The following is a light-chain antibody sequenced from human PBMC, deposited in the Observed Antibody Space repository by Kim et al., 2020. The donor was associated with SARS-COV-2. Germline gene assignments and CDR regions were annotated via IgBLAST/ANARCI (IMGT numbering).Light chain of an antibody. J-gene: IGKJ2*01. CDR2: AAS. CDR3: LQDNTFPYT. V-gene: IGKV1-6*02. CDR1: HDIRID. Sequence: AIQMTQSPSSLSASVGDRVTVTCRASHDIRIDLAWYQHKPGKAPKLLIYAASKLQSGVPSRFSDSGSGTDFTLTISSLQPEDFATYYCLQDNTFPYTFGQGTKLEIK.